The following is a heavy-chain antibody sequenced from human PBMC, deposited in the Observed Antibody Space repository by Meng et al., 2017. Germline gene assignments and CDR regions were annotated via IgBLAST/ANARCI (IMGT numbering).Heavy chain of an antibody. CDR2: ISSSSSYI. V-gene: IGHV3-21*01. CDR3: ARDSWPDYDILTGYYYYYGMDV. J-gene: IGHJ6*01. CDR1: GFTFSSYS. D-gene: IGHD3-9*01. Sequence: GESLKISCAASGFTFSSYSMNWVRQAPGKGLEWVSSISSSSSYIYYADSVKGRFTISGDNAKNSLYLQMNSLRAEDTAVYYCARDSWPDYDILTGYYYYYGMDVCGQAIT.